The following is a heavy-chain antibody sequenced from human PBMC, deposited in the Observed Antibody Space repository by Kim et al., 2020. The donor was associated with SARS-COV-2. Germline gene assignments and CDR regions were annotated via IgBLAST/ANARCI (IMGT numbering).Heavy chain of an antibody. CDR1: GFTFSSYG. J-gene: IGHJ4*02. D-gene: IGHD2-2*01. V-gene: IGHV3-30*03. CDR2: ISYDGSNK. Sequence: GGSLRLSCAASGFTFSSYGMHWVRQAPGKGLEWVAVISYDGSNKYYADSVKGRFTISRDNSKNTLYLQMNSLRAEDTAVYYCALGAMRMDYWGQGTLVTVSS. CDR3: ALGAMRMDY.